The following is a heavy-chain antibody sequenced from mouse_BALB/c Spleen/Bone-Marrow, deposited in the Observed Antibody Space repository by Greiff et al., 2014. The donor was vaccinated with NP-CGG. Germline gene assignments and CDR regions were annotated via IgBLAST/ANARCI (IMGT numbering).Heavy chain of an antibody. CDR1: GFNIKDTY. D-gene: IGHD1-1*01. CDR2: IDPANGNT. J-gene: IGHJ3*01. CDR3: ASYYYGSCSFAY. Sequence: VQLQQSGAELVKPGASVKLSCTASGFNIKDTYMHWVKQRPEQGLEWIGRIDPANGNTKYDPKFQGKATITADTSSNTAYLQLSSLTSEDTAVYYCASYYYGSCSFAYLGQGTLVTVSA. V-gene: IGHV14-3*02.